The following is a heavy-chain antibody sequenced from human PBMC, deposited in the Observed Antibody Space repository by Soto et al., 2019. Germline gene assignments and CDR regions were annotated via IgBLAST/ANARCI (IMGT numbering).Heavy chain of an antibody. D-gene: IGHD2-2*01. V-gene: IGHV4-30-4*01. CDR1: GGSISSGDYY. J-gene: IGHJ3*02. Sequence: SETLSLTCTVSGGSISSGDYYWSWIRQPPGKGLEWIGYIYYSGSTYYNPSLKSRVTISVDTSMNQFSLKLSSVTAADTAVYYCARVSLSEQLRHAFDIWGQGTMVTVSS. CDR2: IYYSGST. CDR3: ARVSLSEQLRHAFDI.